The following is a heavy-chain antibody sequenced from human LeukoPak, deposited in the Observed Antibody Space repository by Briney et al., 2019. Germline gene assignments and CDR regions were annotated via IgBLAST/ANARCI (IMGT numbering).Heavy chain of an antibody. CDR1: GGTFSSYA. Sequence: SVKASCKASGGTFSSYAISWVRQAPGQGLEWMGGIIPIFGTANYAQKFQGRVTMTTDTSTSTAYMELRSLRSDDTAVYYCARTYCSGGSCYARSDYWGQGTLVTVSS. CDR3: ARTYCSGGSCYARSDY. CDR2: IIPIFGTA. J-gene: IGHJ4*02. V-gene: IGHV1-69*05. D-gene: IGHD2-15*01.